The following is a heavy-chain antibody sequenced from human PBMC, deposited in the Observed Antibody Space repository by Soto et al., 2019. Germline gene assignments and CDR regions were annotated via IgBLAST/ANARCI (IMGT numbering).Heavy chain of an antibody. Sequence: PSETLSLTCAVYGGSFSGYYWSWIRQPPGKGLEWIGEINHSGSTNYNPSLKSRVTISVDTSKNQFSLKLSSVTAADTAVYYCARAPTTVTTPFDYWGQGTLVTVSS. D-gene: IGHD4-17*01. V-gene: IGHV4-34*01. CDR2: INHSGST. J-gene: IGHJ4*02. CDR3: ARAPTTVTTPFDY. CDR1: GGSFSGYY.